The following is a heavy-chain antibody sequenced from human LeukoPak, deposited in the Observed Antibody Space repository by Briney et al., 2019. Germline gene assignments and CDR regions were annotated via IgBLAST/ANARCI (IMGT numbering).Heavy chain of an antibody. D-gene: IGHD3-3*01. CDR1: GGSISSYY. V-gene: IGHV4-59*01. J-gene: IGHJ5*02. CDR3: ARGANYDSWSGHYGWFDP. CDR2: IYYSGST. Sequence: SETLSLTCTVSGGSISSYYWSWIRQPPGKGLEWIGYIYYSGSTNYNPSLKSRVTISVDTSKNQFSLKLSSVTAADTAVYYCARGANYDSWSGHYGWFDPWGQGTLVTVSS.